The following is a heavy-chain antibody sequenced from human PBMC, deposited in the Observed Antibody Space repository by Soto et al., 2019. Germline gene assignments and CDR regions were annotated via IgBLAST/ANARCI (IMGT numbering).Heavy chain of an antibody. Sequence: GGSLRLSCAGSGFTFSSYVMSWVRQAPGKGLEWVSTISGSSGNTHYADSVKGRFTISRDNSKNTLYLKMNSLRAEDTAVYYCAKRRSQPTTATTNWFDPWGLGALATV. CDR2: ISGSSGNT. CDR3: AKRRSQPTTATTNWFDP. CDR1: GFTFSSYV. J-gene: IGHJ5*02. V-gene: IGHV3-23*01. D-gene: IGHD4-17*01.